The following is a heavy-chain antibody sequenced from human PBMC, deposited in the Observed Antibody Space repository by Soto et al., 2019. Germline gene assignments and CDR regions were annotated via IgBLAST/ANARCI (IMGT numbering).Heavy chain of an antibody. Sequence: GESLKISCKGSGYSFAGYWITWVRQKPGEGLEWMGRIDPSDSQTYYSPSFRGHVTISVTKSITTVFLQWSSLRASDTAMYYCARQIYDSDTGPNFQYYFDSWGQGTPVTVSS. CDR1: GYSFAGYW. J-gene: IGHJ4*02. CDR3: ARQIYDSDTGPNFQYYFDS. D-gene: IGHD3-22*01. V-gene: IGHV5-10-1*01. CDR2: IDPSDSQT.